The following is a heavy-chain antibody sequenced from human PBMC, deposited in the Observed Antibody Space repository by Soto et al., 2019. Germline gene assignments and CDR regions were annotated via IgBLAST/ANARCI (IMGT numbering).Heavy chain of an antibody. CDR2: IYPGDSET. Sequence: GESLKISCQTSGYRFTSYWIGWVRQMPGKGLGWMGIIYPGDSETRYSPSFQGQVTISADKSITTAYLRWSSLKASDTAMYYCARRDYYGSGSYDSANAFGICGKGTMGTVSS. D-gene: IGHD3-10*01. CDR1: GYRFTSYW. CDR3: ARRDYYGSGSYDSANAFGI. V-gene: IGHV5-51*01. J-gene: IGHJ3*02.